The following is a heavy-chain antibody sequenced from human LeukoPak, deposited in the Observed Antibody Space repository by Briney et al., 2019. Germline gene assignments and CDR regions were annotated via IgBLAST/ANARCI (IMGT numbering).Heavy chain of an antibody. J-gene: IGHJ4*02. D-gene: IGHD1-14*01. Sequence: GGSLRLSCAASGFTFSSYSMNWVRQAPGKGLEWVSSISSSSSYIYYADSVKGRFTISRDNAKNSLYLQMNSLRAEDTAVYYCARDQEGLGILNDYWGQGTLVTVSS. V-gene: IGHV3-21*01. CDR1: GFTFSSYS. CDR2: ISSSSSYI. CDR3: ARDQEGLGILNDY.